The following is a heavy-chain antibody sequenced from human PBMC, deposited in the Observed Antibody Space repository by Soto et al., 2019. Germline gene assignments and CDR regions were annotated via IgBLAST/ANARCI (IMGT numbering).Heavy chain of an antibody. Sequence: QVQLVESGGGVVQPGRSLRLSCAASGFTFSSYGVHWVRQAPGKGLEWVAVISYDGSNKYYADSVKGRFTISRDNSKNTLYLQMNSLRAEDTAVYYCAKDATYYFDYWGQGTLVTVSS. CDR3: AKDATYYFDY. D-gene: IGHD1-26*01. V-gene: IGHV3-30*18. CDR1: GFTFSSYG. J-gene: IGHJ4*02. CDR2: ISYDGSNK.